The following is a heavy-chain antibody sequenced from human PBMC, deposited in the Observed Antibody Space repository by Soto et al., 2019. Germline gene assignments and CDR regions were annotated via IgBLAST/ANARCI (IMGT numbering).Heavy chain of an antibody. CDR1: GFIFSDYE. Sequence: GGSLRLSCAASGFIFSDYEINWVRQAPGKGLEWVSYISGSGLTIYYADSVKGRFTISRDNAKNSLYLQMNSLGVEDTAVYYCARGPYRNTYNWFDSWGQGTLVTVSS. CDR3: ARGPYRNTYNWFDS. CDR2: ISGSGLTI. V-gene: IGHV3-48*03. D-gene: IGHD5-12*01. J-gene: IGHJ5*02.